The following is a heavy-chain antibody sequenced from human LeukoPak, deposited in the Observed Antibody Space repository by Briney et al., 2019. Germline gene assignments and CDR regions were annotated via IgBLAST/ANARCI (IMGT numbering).Heavy chain of an antibody. CDR3: AKGPSGSYYGFDM. V-gene: IGHV3-23*01. CDR1: GFTFSSYA. Sequence: GGSLRLSCEVSGFTFSSYAMIWVRQAPGKGLEWVSTISGSGGSTYFPDSVKGRFTISRDNSKNTLYLQMNSLRAEDTAVYYCAKGPSGSYYGFDMWGQGTMVTVSS. J-gene: IGHJ3*02. D-gene: IGHD3-10*01. CDR2: ISGSGGST.